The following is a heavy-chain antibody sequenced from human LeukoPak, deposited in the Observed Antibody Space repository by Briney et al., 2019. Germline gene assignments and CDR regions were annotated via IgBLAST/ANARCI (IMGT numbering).Heavy chain of an antibody. CDR2: ISSNKDNT. CDR3: VKDRYSGYAQPYYFDY. J-gene: IGHJ4*02. V-gene: IGHV3-64D*06. D-gene: IGHD5-12*01. Sequence: GSLRLSCSASGFTFSSYAMHWVRQSPGKGLEYVSAISSNKDNTYYADSVQGRFTISRDNSKNTLHLQMSSLRAEDTAVYYCVKDRYSGYAQPYYFDYWGQGTLVTVSS. CDR1: GFTFSSYA.